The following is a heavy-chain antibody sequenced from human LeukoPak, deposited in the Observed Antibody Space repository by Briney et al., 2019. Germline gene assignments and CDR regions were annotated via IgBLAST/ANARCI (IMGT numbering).Heavy chain of an antibody. V-gene: IGHV4-59*01. D-gene: IGHD3-22*01. CDR2: IYYSGST. J-gene: IGHJ3*02. CDR3: ARWRSSGYYGTDAFDI. CDR1: GGSISSYY. Sequence: PSETLSLTCTVSGGSISSYYWSWIRQPAGKGLEWIGSIYYSGSTYYNPSLKSRVTISVDTSKNQFSLKLSSVTAADTAVYYCARWRSSGYYGTDAFDIWGQGTMVTVSS.